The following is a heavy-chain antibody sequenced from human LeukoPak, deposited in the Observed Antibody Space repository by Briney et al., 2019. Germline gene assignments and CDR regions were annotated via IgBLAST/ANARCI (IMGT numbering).Heavy chain of an antibody. Sequence: PSETLSLTCTVSGGSISSGGYYWSWIRQHPGKGLEWIGYIYYSGSTYYNPSLKSRVTISVDTFKNQFSLKLSSVTAADTAVYYCARVSRYYDILTAYHDAFDIWGQGTMVTVSS. J-gene: IGHJ3*02. CDR1: GGSISSGGYY. CDR2: IYYSGST. CDR3: ARVSRYYDILTAYHDAFDI. D-gene: IGHD3-9*01. V-gene: IGHV4-31*03.